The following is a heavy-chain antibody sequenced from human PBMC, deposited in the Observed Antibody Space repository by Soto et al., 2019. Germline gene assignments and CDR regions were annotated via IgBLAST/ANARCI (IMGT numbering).Heavy chain of an antibody. CDR1: GGSVSSHY. D-gene: IGHD1-26*01. Sequence: PSETLSLTCTVSGGSVSSHYWSWIRQPPGKGLEWIGFIYNSGTTYYNPSLKSRGTISVDTSENQFSLKLNSVTAADTAVYYCARGRGGSPAYDYWGQGTLVTVSS. V-gene: IGHV4-59*02. J-gene: IGHJ4*02. CDR3: ARGRGGSPAYDY. CDR2: IYNSGTT.